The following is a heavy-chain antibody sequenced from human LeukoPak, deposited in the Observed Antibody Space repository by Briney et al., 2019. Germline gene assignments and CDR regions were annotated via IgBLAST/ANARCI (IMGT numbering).Heavy chain of an antibody. V-gene: IGHV3-30*18. CDR1: GFTFSSYG. CDR3: AKDRPEFDY. J-gene: IGHJ4*02. Sequence: GGSLRLSCAAYGFTFSSYGMHWVRQAPGKGLEWVAVISYDGSNKYYADSVKGRFTISRDNSKNTLYLQMNSLRAEDTAVYYCAKDRPEFDYWGQGTLVTVSS. D-gene: IGHD6-6*01. CDR2: ISYDGSNK.